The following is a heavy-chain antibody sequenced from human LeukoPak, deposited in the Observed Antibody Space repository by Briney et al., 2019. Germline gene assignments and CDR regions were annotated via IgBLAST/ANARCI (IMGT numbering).Heavy chain of an antibody. CDR2: INNDGSNT. CDR1: GFTFGSYW. D-gene: IGHD2-15*01. Sequence: GGSLRLSCAASGFTFGSYWMHWVRQAPGKGLVWVSRINNDGSNTPYADSVKGRFTISRDNAKNTLYLQMNSLRADDTAVYYCARGRGICSGASCYFDYWGQGTLVTVSS. CDR3: ARGRGICSGASCYFDY. J-gene: IGHJ4*02. V-gene: IGHV3-74*01.